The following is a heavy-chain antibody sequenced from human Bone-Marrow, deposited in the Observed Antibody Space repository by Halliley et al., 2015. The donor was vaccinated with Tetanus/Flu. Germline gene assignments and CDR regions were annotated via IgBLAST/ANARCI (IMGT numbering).Heavy chain of an antibody. J-gene: IGHJ5*02. V-gene: IGHV3-74*01. CDR3: ARSYGNNGFDP. CDR2: INSGGTST. Sequence: GRVWVSGINSGGTSTRYADSLKGRFTISRDNAKNTLYLQMNSLRAEDTAVYYCARSYGNNGFDPWGQGTLVTVSS. D-gene: IGHD4-17*01.